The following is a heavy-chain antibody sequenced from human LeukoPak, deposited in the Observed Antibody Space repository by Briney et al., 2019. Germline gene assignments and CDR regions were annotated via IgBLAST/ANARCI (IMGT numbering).Heavy chain of an antibody. V-gene: IGHV1-2*02. D-gene: IGHD2-15*01. J-gene: IGHJ6*03. CDR3: ARDRGRYCSGGSCYSSYYYYMDV. CDR1: GYTFTSYG. Sequence: GASVKVSCKASGYTFTSYGIHWVRQAPGQGLEWMGWINPNSGGTNYAQKFQGRVTMTRDTSISTAYMELSRLRSDDTAVYYCARDRGRYCSGGSCYSSYYYYMDVWGKGTTVTVSS. CDR2: INPNSGGT.